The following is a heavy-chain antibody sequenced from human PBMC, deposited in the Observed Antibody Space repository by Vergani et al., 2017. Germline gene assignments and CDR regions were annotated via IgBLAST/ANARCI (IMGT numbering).Heavy chain of an antibody. V-gene: IGHV3-23*01. J-gene: IGHJ4*02. CDR1: GFTFSSYA. CDR2: ISGSGGST. Sequence: EVQLLESGGGLVQPGGSLRLSCAASGFTFSSYAMSWVRQAPGKGLEWVSAISGSGGSTYYADSVKGRFTISRDNSKNTLYLQMNSRRAEDTAVYYCAEHGDTWIQLSQFDYWGQGTLVTVSS. CDR3: AEHGDTWIQLSQFDY. D-gene: IGHD5-18*01.